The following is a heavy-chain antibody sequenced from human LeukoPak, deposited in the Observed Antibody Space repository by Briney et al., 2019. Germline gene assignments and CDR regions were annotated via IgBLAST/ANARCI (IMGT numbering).Heavy chain of an antibody. D-gene: IGHD6-13*01. CDR2: IKQDGSET. J-gene: IGHJ6*03. CDR1: GFIFSNYW. Sequence: GGSLRLSCATSGFIFSNYWMSWVRQAPGKGLEWVANIKQDGSETYYVDSVKGRFTISRDDAKNSLYLQMNSLRAEDTAVYYCARVRQQLVRLLGRDTTYYYYYYMDVWGKGTTVTVSS. V-gene: IGHV3-7*01. CDR3: ARVRQQLVRLLGRDTTYYYYYYMDV.